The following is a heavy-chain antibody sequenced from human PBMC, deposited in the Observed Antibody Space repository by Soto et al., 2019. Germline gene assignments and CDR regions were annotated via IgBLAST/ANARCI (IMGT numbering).Heavy chain of an antibody. CDR2: MNPNSGNT. V-gene: IGHV1-8*01. Sequence: QVQLVQSGAEVKKPGASVKVSCKASGYTFTSYDINWVRQATGQGLEYLGWMNPNSGNTAYVQKFQGRGTXTXXXSXPTAYMELSSLRSEDTAVYFCARGIKYGAYSRWFDPWGQGTLVTVSS. D-gene: IGHD4-17*01. CDR3: ARGIKYGAYSRWFDP. CDR1: GYTFTSYD. J-gene: IGHJ5*02.